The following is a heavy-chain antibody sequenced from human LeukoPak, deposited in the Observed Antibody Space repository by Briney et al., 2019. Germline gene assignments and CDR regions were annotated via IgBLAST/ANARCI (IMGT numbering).Heavy chain of an antibody. CDR3: ARAIQSHLLKGYFDD. J-gene: IGHJ4*02. D-gene: IGHD2-2*01. V-gene: IGHV3-53*01. Sequence: GGSLRLSCAPFGLTVSSNYMSWVRQAPGKGLEWVSTIYSDGTPYYADSLKGRFTISRDNSKNTLYLRMNSLRAEDTAIYYCARAIQSHLLKGYFDDWGQGALVTVSS. CDR1: GLTVSSNY. CDR2: IYSDGTP.